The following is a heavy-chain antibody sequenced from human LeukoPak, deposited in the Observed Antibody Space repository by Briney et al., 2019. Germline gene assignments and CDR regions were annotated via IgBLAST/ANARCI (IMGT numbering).Heavy chain of an antibody. Sequence: SETLSLTCTVSGGSISSSSYYWGWIRQPPGKGLEWIGSIYYSGSTYYNPSLKSRVTISVDTSKNQFSLKLSSVTAADTAVYYCASPPRYCSGGSCYSGVFDPWGQGTLVTVSS. CDR2: IYYSGST. CDR3: ASPPRYCSGGSCYSGVFDP. D-gene: IGHD2-15*01. V-gene: IGHV4-39*07. CDR1: GGSISSSSYY. J-gene: IGHJ5*02.